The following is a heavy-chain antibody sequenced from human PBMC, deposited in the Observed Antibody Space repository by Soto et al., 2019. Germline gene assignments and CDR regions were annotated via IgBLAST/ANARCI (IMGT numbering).Heavy chain of an antibody. J-gene: IGHJ4*02. V-gene: IGHV1-69*04. CDR2: ISPILDIT. D-gene: IGHD3-3*01. CDR3: ARSRGFDFSLYYFDY. Sequence: SVKVSCKASGYTFTSYGISCVRQAPGQGLEWMGRISPILDITNYAQKFQGRVTITADTSTTTAYMELSSLRSEDTAVYYCARSRGFDFSLYYFDYWGQGTLVTVSS. CDR1: GYTFTSYG.